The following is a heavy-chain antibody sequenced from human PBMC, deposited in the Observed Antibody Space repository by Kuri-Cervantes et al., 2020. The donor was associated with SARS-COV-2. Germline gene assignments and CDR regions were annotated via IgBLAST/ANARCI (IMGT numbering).Heavy chain of an antibody. Sequence: GSLRLSCAVYGGSFSGYYWSWIRQPPGKGLEWIGEINHSGSTNYNPSLKSRVTISVDTSKNQFSLKLNTVTAADTALCYCARGRADLWPYYYYYYMDVWGKGTTVTVSS. CDR3: ARGRADLWPYYYYYYMDV. D-gene: IGHD3-10*01. CDR2: INHSGST. CDR1: GGSFSGYY. J-gene: IGHJ6*03. V-gene: IGHV4-34*01.